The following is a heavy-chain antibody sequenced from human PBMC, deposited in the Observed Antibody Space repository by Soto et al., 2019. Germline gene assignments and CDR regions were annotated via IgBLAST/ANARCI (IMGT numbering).Heavy chain of an antibody. D-gene: IGHD6-6*01. CDR2: ISAYNGNT. J-gene: IGHJ6*03. CDR1: GYTFTNYG. CDR3: ARVRQLVGYLYYYMDV. Sequence: QVQLLQSGAEVKKPGASVKVSCKASGYTFTNYGITWVRQAPGQGLEWMGWISAYNGNTHYTQRLQGRVTMTTDTSTLTAYMELRGLRSDDTAVYYCARVRQLVGYLYYYMDVWGKGTTVTVSS. V-gene: IGHV1-18*01.